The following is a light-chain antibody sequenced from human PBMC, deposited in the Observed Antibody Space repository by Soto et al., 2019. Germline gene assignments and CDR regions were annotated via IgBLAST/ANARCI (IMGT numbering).Light chain of an antibody. Sequence: QSELTQAASVSRSPGQSNTISYTGTSNDVGSYNLVSWYQHHPGKAPKLMIFEGSKRPSGVSNRFSGSKSGNTASLTISGLQAEDEADFYCCSYAGSNYYVFGTGTKVTVL. CDR2: EGS. V-gene: IGLV2-23*01. CDR1: SNDVGSYNL. CDR3: CSYAGSNYYV. J-gene: IGLJ1*01.